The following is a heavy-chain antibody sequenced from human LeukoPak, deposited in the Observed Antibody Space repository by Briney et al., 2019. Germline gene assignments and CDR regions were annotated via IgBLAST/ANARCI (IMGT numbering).Heavy chain of an antibody. D-gene: IGHD4-23*01. Sequence: GGSLRLSCAASGFTFSSYAMYWVRQAPGKGLEWVSSITYSGDTTDYADSVKGRFTISRDNAKNSLDLQMNSLRVDDTAVYYCARGATYGGGDYWGQGTLVTVSS. J-gene: IGHJ4*02. CDR2: ITYSGDTT. CDR3: ARGATYGGGDY. CDR1: GFTFSSYA. V-gene: IGHV3-23*01.